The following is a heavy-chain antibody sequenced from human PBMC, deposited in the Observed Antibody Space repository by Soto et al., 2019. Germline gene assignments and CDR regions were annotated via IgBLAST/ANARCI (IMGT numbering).Heavy chain of an antibody. Sequence: PGGSLRLSCAASGFTFSSYSMNWVRQAPGKGLEWVSYISSSSSTIYYADSVKGRFTISRDNAKNSLYLQMNSLRAEDTAVYYCARDLTRCSSTSCYNPWGQGTLVTVSS. V-gene: IGHV3-48*01. CDR2: ISSSSSTI. D-gene: IGHD2-2*02. CDR1: GFTFSSYS. J-gene: IGHJ5*02. CDR3: ARDLTRCSSTSCYNP.